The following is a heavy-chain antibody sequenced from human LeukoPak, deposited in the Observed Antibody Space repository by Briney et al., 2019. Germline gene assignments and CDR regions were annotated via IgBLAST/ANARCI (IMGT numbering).Heavy chain of an antibody. CDR2: INPSGSST. J-gene: IGHJ6*03. Sequence: ASVKVSCKASGYTYTSYYMHWVRQAPGQALEWMGIINPSGSSTSYAQKFQGRVTMTRDTSTSTVYMELSSLRSEDTAVYYCARALLPYVLRFLEWSNYYYYYMDVWGKGTTVTVSS. CDR1: GYTYTSYY. D-gene: IGHD3-3*01. V-gene: IGHV1-46*01. CDR3: ARALLPYVLRFLEWSNYYYYYMDV.